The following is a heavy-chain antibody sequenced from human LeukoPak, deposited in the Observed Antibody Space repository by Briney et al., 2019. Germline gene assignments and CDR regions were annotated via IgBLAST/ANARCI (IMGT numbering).Heavy chain of an antibody. J-gene: IGHJ5*02. V-gene: IGHV3-7*01. CDR2: IKQDGSAK. CDR3: AGGLGWVIDL. CDR1: GFTFSSYW. Sequence: GGSLRLSCATSGFTFSSYWMNWVRQAPGKGLEWVANIKQDGSAKYYVDSVKGRFPISRDNARNSLYLQMNSLRADDTAVYYCAGGLGWVIDLWGQGTLVTVSS. D-gene: IGHD6-19*01.